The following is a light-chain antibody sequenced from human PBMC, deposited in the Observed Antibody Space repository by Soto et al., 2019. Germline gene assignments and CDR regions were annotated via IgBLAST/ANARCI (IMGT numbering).Light chain of an antibody. CDR1: SSDVGYYTL. V-gene: IGLV2-23*02. CDR2: DDS. J-gene: IGLJ2*01. CDR3: CSYAGSGTFV. Sequence: QSALTQPASVSGSPGQSITISCTGTSSDVGYYTLVSWYQQHPGKAPKVMIYDDSQRPSGVSNRFSASKSGNTASLTVSGLQAEDEADYYCCSYAGSGTFVFGGGTKLTVL.